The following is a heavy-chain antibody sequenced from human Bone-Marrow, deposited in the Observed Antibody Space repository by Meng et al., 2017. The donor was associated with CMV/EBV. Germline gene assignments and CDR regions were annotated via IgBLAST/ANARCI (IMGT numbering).Heavy chain of an antibody. CDR3: AKVGEIVSSPGRDYYGMDV. D-gene: IGHD3-16*01. CDR1: GFTFSSYA. J-gene: IGHJ6*02. Sequence: GESLKISCAASGFTFSSYAMSWVRQAPGKGLEWVSVIYSGGSSTYYADSVKGRFTISRDNSKNTLYLQMNSLRAEDTAVYYCAKVGEIVSSPGRDYYGMDVWGQGTTVTVSS. V-gene: IGHV3-23*03. CDR2: IYSGGSST.